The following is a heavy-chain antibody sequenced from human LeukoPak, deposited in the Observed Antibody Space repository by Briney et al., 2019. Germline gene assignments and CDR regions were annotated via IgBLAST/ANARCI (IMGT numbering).Heavy chain of an antibody. Sequence: SETLSLTCTVSGGSFSSYYWSWIRQPAGKGLEWIGRIYTSGSTNYNPSLKSRVTMSVDPSKNQFSLKLSAVTAADTAVYYCASGGSYYEITYWGQGTLVTVSS. CDR2: IYTSGST. V-gene: IGHV4-4*07. CDR3: ASGGSYYEITY. CDR1: GGSFSSYY. D-gene: IGHD1-26*01. J-gene: IGHJ4*02.